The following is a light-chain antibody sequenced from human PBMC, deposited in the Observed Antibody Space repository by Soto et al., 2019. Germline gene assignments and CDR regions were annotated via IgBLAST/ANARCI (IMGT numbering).Light chain of an antibody. V-gene: IGKV1-5*01. CDR1: QSISSW. CDR2: DAS. Sequence: DIQMTQSPSTLSAAVGERVTITCRASQSISSWLGWYQQRPGKAPKLLSYDASSLESGVPSRFSGSGSGTEFTLTISSLQPDDFATYYCQQYNSYSCTFGQGTKVDIK. J-gene: IGKJ2*02. CDR3: QQYNSYSCT.